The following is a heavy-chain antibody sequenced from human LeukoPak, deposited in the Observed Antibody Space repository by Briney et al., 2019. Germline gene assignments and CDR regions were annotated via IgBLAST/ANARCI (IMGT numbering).Heavy chain of an antibody. D-gene: IGHD6-13*01. CDR3: ARQDATSWYGDWFDP. CDR2: IFYSGST. Sequence: SETLSLTCTVSGGSITSYYWSWIRQPPGKGLEWIGYIFYSGSTNYNPSLKSRVTISVDTSKNQFSLRLSSVTAADTAVYYCARQDATSWYGDWFDPWGQGTLVTVSS. J-gene: IGHJ5*02. V-gene: IGHV4-59*08. CDR1: GGSITSYY.